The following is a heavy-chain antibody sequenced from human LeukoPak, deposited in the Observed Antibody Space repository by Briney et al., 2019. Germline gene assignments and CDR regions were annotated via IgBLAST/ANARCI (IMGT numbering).Heavy chain of an antibody. V-gene: IGHV1-18*01. CDR1: GYTFTSYG. CDR3: ARAIPRGYSYGYDAFDI. CDR2: ISAYNGNT. Sequence: ASVNVSCKASGYTFTSYGISWVRQAPGQGLEWMGWISAYNGNTNYAQKLQGRVTMTTDTSTSTAYMELRSLRSDDTAVYYCARAIPRGYSYGYDAFDIWGQGTMVTVSS. J-gene: IGHJ3*02. D-gene: IGHD5-18*01.